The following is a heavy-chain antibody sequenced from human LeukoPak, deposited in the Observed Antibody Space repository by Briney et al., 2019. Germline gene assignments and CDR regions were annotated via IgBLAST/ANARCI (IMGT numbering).Heavy chain of an antibody. D-gene: IGHD3-22*01. CDR3: ASYYDSVDP. J-gene: IGHJ5*02. Sequence: SETLSLTCTVSGGSISSSSYYWGWIRQPPGKGLEWIGSIYYSGSTYYNPSLKSRVTISVDTSKNQFSLKLSSVTAADTAVYYCASYYDSVDPWGQGTLVTVSS. CDR1: GGSISSSSYY. CDR2: IYYSGST. V-gene: IGHV4-39*01.